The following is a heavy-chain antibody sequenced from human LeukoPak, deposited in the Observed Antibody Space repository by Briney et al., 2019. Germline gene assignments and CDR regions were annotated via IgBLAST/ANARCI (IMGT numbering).Heavy chain of an antibody. D-gene: IGHD3-9*01. V-gene: IGHV3-48*04. J-gene: IGHJ3*02. Sequence: GGSLRLSCAASGFTFSTYWMHWVRHAPGKGLEGVSYISSSGSTIYYADSVKGRFTISRDNAKNSLYLQMNSLRAEDTAVYYCASLYAYDILTGYLGDAFDIWGQGTMVTVSS. CDR2: ISSSGSTI. CDR3: ASLYAYDILTGYLGDAFDI. CDR1: GFTFSTYW.